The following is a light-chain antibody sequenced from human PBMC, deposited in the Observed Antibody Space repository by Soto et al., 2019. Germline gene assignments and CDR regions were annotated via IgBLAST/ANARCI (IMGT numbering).Light chain of an antibody. Sequence: DIQLTQSPSSLSASIGDRVTFTCQANQDTTNPLNWYQQKPGKAPKVVIYDASYLETGVPSRFSGTGSGTHFTFTISSLQSEDIATYYCQHYDNLGLTFGGGTKVEIK. V-gene: IGKV1-33*01. J-gene: IGKJ4*01. CDR2: DAS. CDR1: QDTTNP. CDR3: QHYDNLGLT.